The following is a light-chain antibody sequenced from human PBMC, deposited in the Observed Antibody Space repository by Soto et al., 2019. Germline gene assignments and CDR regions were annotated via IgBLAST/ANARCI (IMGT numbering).Light chain of an antibody. CDR2: DAS. CDR3: QQYYNSLYT. Sequence: DIQMTQSPSSLSASVGDRVTITCQASQDISNYLNWYQQKPGKAPKLLIYDASNLETGVPSRFSGSGSGTDFTFTISSLQPEDIATYYCQQYYNSLYTFGQGTKLEIK. V-gene: IGKV1-33*01. J-gene: IGKJ2*01. CDR1: QDISNY.